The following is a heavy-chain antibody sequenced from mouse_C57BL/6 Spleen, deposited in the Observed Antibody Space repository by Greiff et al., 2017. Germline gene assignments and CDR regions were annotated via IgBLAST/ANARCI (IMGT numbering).Heavy chain of an antibody. V-gene: IGHV3-6*01. CDR3: ARRGSSGWYFDY. CDR2: ISYDGSN. CDR1: GYSITSGYY. D-gene: IGHD3-2*02. Sequence: EVKLLESGPGLVKPSQSLSLTCSVTGYSITSGYYWNWIRQFPGNKLEWMGYISYDGSNNYNPSLKNRISITRDTSKNQFFLKLNSVTTEDTATYYCARRGSSGWYFDYWGQGTTLTVSS. J-gene: IGHJ2*01.